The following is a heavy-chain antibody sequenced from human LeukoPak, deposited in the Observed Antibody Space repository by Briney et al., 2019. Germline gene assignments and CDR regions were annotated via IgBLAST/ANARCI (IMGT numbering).Heavy chain of an antibody. CDR3: AKEAVAGDAFDI. J-gene: IGHJ3*02. CDR1: GFTFDDYA. V-gene: IGHV3-9*01. D-gene: IGHD6-19*01. Sequence: GGSLRLSCAASGFTFDDYAMHWVRQPPGKGLEWVSGISWNSDIIAYAASVKGRFTISRDNAKNSLYLQMNSLRPEDTALYYCAKEAVAGDAFDIWGQGTMVTVSS. CDR2: ISWNSDII.